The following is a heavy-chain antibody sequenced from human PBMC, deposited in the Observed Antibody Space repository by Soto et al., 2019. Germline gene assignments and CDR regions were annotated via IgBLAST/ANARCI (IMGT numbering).Heavy chain of an antibody. D-gene: IGHD6-25*01. V-gene: IGHV1-69*02. J-gene: IGHJ4*02. CDR3: AYGIAPADGDY. CDR1: GGTFSSYT. Sequence: QVQLVQSGAEVKKPGSSVKVSCKASGGTFSSYTISWVRQAPGQGLEWMGRIIPILGIANYAQKFQGRVTITADKSTSTAYMELRSLRSEDTAVYYCAYGIAPADGDYLGQGTLVTVSS. CDR2: IIPILGIA.